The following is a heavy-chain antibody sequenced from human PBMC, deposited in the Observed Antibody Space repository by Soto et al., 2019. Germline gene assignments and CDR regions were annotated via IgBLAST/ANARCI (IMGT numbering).Heavy chain of an antibody. D-gene: IGHD2-2*01. CDR3: ARFNHCNNTSDYHAY. V-gene: IGHV4-39*01. CDR2: VYYSGTT. CDR1: GGSISSSSYY. J-gene: IGHJ4*02. Sequence: SETLSLTCTVSGGSISSSSYYWSWVRQPPGKGLEWIGSVYYSGTTYYNPSLKSRVTISEDTSKNQFSLRLSSVTAADTAVFYCARFNHCNNTSDYHAYWGRRTPDIGSS.